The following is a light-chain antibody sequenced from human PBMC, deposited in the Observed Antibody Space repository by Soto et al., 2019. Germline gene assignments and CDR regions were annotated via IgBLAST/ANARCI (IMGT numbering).Light chain of an antibody. V-gene: IGKV3-15*01. CDR3: QQYSTWPPF. J-gene: IGKJ2*01. Sequence: EIVMTQSPATLSVSPGERATLSCRASQSVSSNLAWYQQKPGQAPRLLIYAASTRAAGIPARFSGSGSGTEFALTISSLQSEDFAVYYCQQYSTWPPFLGQGTKLEIK. CDR2: AAS. CDR1: QSVSSN.